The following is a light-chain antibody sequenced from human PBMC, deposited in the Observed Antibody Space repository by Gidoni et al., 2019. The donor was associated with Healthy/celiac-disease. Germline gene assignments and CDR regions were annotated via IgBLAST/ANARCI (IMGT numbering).Light chain of an antibody. CDR1: NIGSKS. CDR3: QVWDSSSDLGV. Sequence: SHVLTQPPSVSVAPGQTARITFGGKNIGSKSVHWYQQKPGQAPVLVVYDDSDRPSGIPERFSGSNSGNTATLTISRVEAGDEADYYCQVWDSSSDLGVFGTGTKVTVL. CDR2: DDS. V-gene: IGLV3-21*02. J-gene: IGLJ1*01.